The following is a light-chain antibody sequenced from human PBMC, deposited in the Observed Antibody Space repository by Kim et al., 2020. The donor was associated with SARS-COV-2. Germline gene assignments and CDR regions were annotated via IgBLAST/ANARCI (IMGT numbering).Light chain of an antibody. V-gene: IGLV2-8*01. CDR2: DVS. Sequence: GQSVDISCTGTSSDVDRYNYVSWYQHHQGKAPKLTIYDVSKRPTGVPDRFSGAKSGNTASLTVSGLQAEDEADYYCSSYAGSNDLVFGGGTQLTVL. CDR3: SSYAGSNDLV. J-gene: IGLJ2*01. CDR1: SSDVDRYNY.